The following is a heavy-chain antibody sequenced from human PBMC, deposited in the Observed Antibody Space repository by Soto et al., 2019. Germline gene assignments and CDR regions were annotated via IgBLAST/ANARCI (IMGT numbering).Heavy chain of an antibody. CDR3: ARGPFEYPRPDFDY. Sequence: QVQLLQSGAEVKKPGASVKVSCKASGYTFTSYGISWVRQAPGQGLEWMGWISTFNSHTDYAQKVQGRVAMTTDRSTGTAYMELRSLRSDDTAVYYCARGPFEYPRPDFDYWGQGPLITVSS. J-gene: IGHJ4*02. V-gene: IGHV1-18*01. CDR1: GYTFTSYG. CDR2: ISTFNSHT.